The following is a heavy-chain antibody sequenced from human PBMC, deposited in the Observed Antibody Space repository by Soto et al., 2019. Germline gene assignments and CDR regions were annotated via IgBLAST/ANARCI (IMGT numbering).Heavy chain of an antibody. D-gene: IGHD3-22*01. V-gene: IGHV3-30*18. CDR1: GFTFSSYG. Sequence: PGGSLRLSCAASGFTFSSYGMHWVRQAPGKGLEWVAVISYDGSNKYYADSVKGRFTISRDNSKNTLYLQMNSLRAEDTAVYYCAKAYYYDSSGYPDYWGQGTLVTVSS. CDR3: AKAYYYDSSGYPDY. CDR2: ISYDGSNK. J-gene: IGHJ4*02.